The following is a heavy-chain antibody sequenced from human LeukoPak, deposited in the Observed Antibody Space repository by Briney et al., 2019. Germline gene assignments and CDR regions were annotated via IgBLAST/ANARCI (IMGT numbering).Heavy chain of an antibody. D-gene: IGHD2-15*01. J-gene: IGHJ1*01. V-gene: IGHV3-15*01. CDR1: GFTFSSVW. CDR3: STGFYCSGDSCYYGFFQH. CDR2: IKSKTDGGTT. Sequence: GGSLRLSCVASGFTFSSVWMTWVRQAPGKGLEWVGRIKSKTDGGTTDYAAPVKGRFTISRDDSKNMLHLQMNSLKTEDTAVYYCSTGFYCSGDSCYYGFFQHWGQGTLVTVSS.